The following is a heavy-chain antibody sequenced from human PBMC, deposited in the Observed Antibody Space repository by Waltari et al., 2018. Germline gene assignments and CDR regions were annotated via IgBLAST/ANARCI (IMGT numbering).Heavy chain of an antibody. CDR2: INHSGST. D-gene: IGHD4-17*01. CDR3: ARALNDDYGDSFDY. Sequence: QVQLQQWGAGLLKPSETLSPTCAVYGCSFSGYYWSWIRQPPGKGLEWIGEINHSGSTNYNPSLKSRVTISVDTSKNQFSLKLSSVTAADTAVYYCARALNDDYGDSFDYWGQGTLVTVSS. J-gene: IGHJ4*02. V-gene: IGHV4-34*01. CDR1: GCSFSGYY.